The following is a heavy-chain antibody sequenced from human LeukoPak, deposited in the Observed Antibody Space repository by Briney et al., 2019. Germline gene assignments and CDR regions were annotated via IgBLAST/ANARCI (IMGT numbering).Heavy chain of an antibody. Sequence: GGSLRLSCAASGFTFSSYGMHWVRQAPGKGLEWVAVIWYGGSNKYYADSVKGRFTISRDNSKNTLYLQMNSLRAEDTAVYYCAKGPWNWYFDLWGRGTLVTVSS. CDR3: AKGPWNWYFDL. CDR1: GFTFSSYG. J-gene: IGHJ2*01. CDR2: IWYGGSNK. V-gene: IGHV3-30*02.